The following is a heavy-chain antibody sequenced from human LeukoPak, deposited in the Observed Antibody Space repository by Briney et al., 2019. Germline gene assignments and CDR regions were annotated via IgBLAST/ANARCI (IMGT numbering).Heavy chain of an antibody. CDR2: ISAYNGNA. CDR3: ARDGAERPHYMDV. D-gene: IGHD1-1*01. CDR1: GYTFTIFG. V-gene: IGHV1-18*01. Sequence: ASVKVSCNASGYTFTIFGISWVRQAPGQGLEWMGWISAYNGNANYAQRLQGRVTMTTDTSTTTAYMELRSLTSDDTAVYYCARDGAERPHYMDVWGRGTTVTVSS. J-gene: IGHJ6*03.